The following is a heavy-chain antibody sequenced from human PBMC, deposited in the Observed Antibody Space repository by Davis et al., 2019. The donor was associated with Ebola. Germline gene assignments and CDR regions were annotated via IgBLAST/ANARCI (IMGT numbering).Heavy chain of an antibody. Sequence: AASVKVSCKASGGTFSSYAISWVRQAPGQGLEWMGRIIPILGIANYAQKFQGRVTITADKSTSTAYMELSSLRSEDTAVYYCALAPNDFWSGYYNHYYYGMDVWGQGTTVTVSS. D-gene: IGHD3-3*01. CDR1: GGTFSSYA. J-gene: IGHJ6*02. CDR3: ALAPNDFWSGYYNHYYYGMDV. V-gene: IGHV1-69*04. CDR2: IIPILGIA.